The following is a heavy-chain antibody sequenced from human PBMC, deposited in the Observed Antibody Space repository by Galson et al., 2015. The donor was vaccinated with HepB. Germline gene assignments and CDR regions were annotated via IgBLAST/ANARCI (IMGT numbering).Heavy chain of an antibody. CDR1: GFTFSSYS. D-gene: IGHD3-10*01. J-gene: IGHJ6*02. Sequence: SLRLSCAASGFTFSSYSMNWVRQAPGKGLEWVSSISSSSSYIYYADSVKGRFTISRDNAKNSLYLQMNSLRAEDTAVYYCARVVETYGSGSLTIYLYYGMDVWGQGTTVTVSS. CDR2: ISSSSSYI. CDR3: ARVVETYGSGSLTIYLYYGMDV. V-gene: IGHV3-21*01.